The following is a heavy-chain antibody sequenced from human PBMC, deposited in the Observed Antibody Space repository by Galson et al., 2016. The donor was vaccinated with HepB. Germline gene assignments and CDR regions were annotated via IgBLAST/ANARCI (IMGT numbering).Heavy chain of an antibody. J-gene: IGHJ1*01. CDR1: GYTLSSHG. CDR2: TSAYNGDT. Sequence: SVKVSCKASGYTLSSHGISWVRQATGQGLEWLGWTSAYNGDTEYVQKFQGRVTMTKDTTTNTAYMELGSRQSDDTVVHYCVRSGATAGGTRCFPFWGQGTLVIVSS. CDR3: VRSGATAGGTRCFPF. D-gene: IGHD6-13*01. V-gene: IGHV1-18*01.